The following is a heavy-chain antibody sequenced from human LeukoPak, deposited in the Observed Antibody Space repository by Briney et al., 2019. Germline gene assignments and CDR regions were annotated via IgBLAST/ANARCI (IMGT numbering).Heavy chain of an antibody. Sequence: PSETLSLTCAVYGGSFSGYYWSWIRRPPGKGLEWIGEINHSGITNYNPSLKSRVTISVDTSKNQFSLKLSSVTAADTAVYYCARRIVGATTDYWGQGTLVTVSS. CDR1: GGSFSGYY. CDR3: ARRIVGATTDY. D-gene: IGHD1-26*01. CDR2: INHSGIT. V-gene: IGHV4-34*01. J-gene: IGHJ4*02.